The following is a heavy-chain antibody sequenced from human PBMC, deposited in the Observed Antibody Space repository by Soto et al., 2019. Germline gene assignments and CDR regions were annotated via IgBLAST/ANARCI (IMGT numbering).Heavy chain of an antibody. D-gene: IGHD3-10*01. J-gene: IGHJ4*02. CDR2: ISGSGGST. Sequence: PGGSLRLSCAASGFTFSSYSMNWVRQAPGKGLEWVSAISGSGGSTYYADSVEGRFTISRDNSKNTLYLQMNSLRAEDTAVYYCAKDGRVSPLWFGETPSYYFDYWGQGTLVTVSS. V-gene: IGHV3-23*01. CDR3: AKDGRVSPLWFGETPSYYFDY. CDR1: GFTFSSYS.